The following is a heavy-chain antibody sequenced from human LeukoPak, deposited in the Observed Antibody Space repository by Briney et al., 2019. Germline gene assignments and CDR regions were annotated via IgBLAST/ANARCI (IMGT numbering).Heavy chain of an antibody. J-gene: IGHJ6*02. V-gene: IGHV1-24*01. CDR1: GYTLTELS. CDR3: ATSGTPGGMDV. Sequence: ASVNVSCTVSGYTLTELSMHWVRQAPGKGLEGMGGFDPEDGETIYAQKFQGRVTMTEDTSTDTAYMELSSLRSEDTAVYYCATSGTPGGMDVWGQGTTVTVSS. D-gene: IGHD1-26*01. CDR2: FDPEDGET.